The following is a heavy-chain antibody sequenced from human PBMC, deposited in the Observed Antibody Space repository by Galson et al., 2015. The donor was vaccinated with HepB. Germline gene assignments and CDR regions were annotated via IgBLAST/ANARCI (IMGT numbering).Heavy chain of an antibody. CDR2: INHSGST. CDR1: GGSFRGNY. J-gene: IGHJ4*02. Sequence: SLTCAVYGGSFRGNYWSWIRQPPRKGLEWIGEINHSGSTNYNPFLKSRVTISLDTSKKQFSLKLSSVTAADTAVYYCAGYSSAWASFDFWGQGTLVTVSS. CDR3: AGYSSAWASFDF. V-gene: IGHV4-34*01. D-gene: IGHD6-19*01.